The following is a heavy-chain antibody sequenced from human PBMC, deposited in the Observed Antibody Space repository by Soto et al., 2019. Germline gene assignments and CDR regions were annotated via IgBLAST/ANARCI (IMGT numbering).Heavy chain of an antibody. CDR2: VNPTGGSP. D-gene: IGHD3-16*02. V-gene: IGHV1-46*03. J-gene: IGHJ4*02. Sequence: GASVKVSCKASGYGLPRYFFHWVRQAPGQGLEWMVKVNPTGGSPTFGQKFQGRVTVTTDTSTSTVYMELSSLRSDDTAVYYCSRDLSPYWGQGSLVTVSS. CDR1: GYGLPRYF. CDR3: SRDLSPY.